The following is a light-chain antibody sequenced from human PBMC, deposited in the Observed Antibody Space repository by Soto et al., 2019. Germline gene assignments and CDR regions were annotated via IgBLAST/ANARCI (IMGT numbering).Light chain of an antibody. Sequence: DIQMTQSPSSVSASVGDRVTITCRASQGVDRKLAWYQQKPGQAPITLIYDVSTLESGVPSRFSGSGSGTDFTLTISSLQPEDIATYSCQQGTSLPVTFGGGTKVEIK. CDR2: DVS. CDR3: QQGTSLPVT. J-gene: IGKJ4*01. V-gene: IGKV1-12*01. CDR1: QGVDRK.